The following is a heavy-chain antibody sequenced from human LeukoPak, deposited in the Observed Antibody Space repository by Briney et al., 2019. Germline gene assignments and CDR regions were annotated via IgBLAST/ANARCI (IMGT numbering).Heavy chain of an antibody. CDR3: ARDRFCGGDYYSSFDY. D-gene: IGHD2-21*02. CDR1: GGTFSSYA. V-gene: IGHV1-69*04. J-gene: IGHJ4*02. CDR2: IIPILGIA. Sequence: APVKVSCKASGGTFSSYAISWVRQAPGQGLEWMGRIIPILGIANYAQKFQGRVTITADKSTSTAYMELSSLRSEDTAVYYCARDRFCGGDYYSSFDYWGQGTLVTVSS.